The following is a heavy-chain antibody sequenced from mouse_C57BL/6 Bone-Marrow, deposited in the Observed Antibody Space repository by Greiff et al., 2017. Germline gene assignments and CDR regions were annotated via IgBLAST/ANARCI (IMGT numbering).Heavy chain of an antibody. CDR1: GYTFTSYW. CDR3: ARNPNWERADY. Sequence: QVQLKQPGAELVKPGASVKMSCKASGYTFTSYWITWVKQRPGQGLEWIGDIYPGSGSTNYNEKFKSKATLTVDTSSSTAYMQLSSLTSEDSAVYYCARNPNWERADYWGQGTTLTVSS. V-gene: IGHV1-55*01. CDR2: IYPGSGST. J-gene: IGHJ2*01. D-gene: IGHD4-1*01.